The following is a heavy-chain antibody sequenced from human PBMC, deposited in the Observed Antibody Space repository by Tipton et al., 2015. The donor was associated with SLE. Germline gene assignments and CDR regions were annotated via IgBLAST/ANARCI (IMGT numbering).Heavy chain of an antibody. CDR2: IYAGGSGT. V-gene: IGHV3-23*03. J-gene: IGHJ4*02. D-gene: IGHD6-19*01. CDR3: AKDVPRSGWSLDY. CDR1: GFTFSSYA. Sequence: SLRLSCAASGFTFSSYAMSWVRQAPGKGLEWVSVIYAGGSGTYYEDSVKGRFTISRDNSKNTLYLQMSSLRAEDTAVYYCAKDVPRSGWSLDYWGRGTLVTVSS.